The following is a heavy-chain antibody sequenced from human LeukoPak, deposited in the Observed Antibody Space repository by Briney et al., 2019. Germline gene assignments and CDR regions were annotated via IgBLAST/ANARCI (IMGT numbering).Heavy chain of an antibody. CDR1: GGSISSYY. Sequence: TSETLSLTCTVSGGSISSYYWSWIRQPPGKGLEWIGYIYYSGSTNYNPSLKSRVTISVDTSKNQFSLKLSSVTAADTAVYYCARSDSSGYYYVYWGQGTLVTVSS. CDR3: ARSDSSGYYYVY. J-gene: IGHJ4*02. CDR2: IYYSGST. V-gene: IGHV4-59*01. D-gene: IGHD3-22*01.